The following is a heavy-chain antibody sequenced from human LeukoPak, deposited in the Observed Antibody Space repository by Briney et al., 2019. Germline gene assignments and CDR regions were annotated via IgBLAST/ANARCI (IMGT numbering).Heavy chain of an antibody. D-gene: IGHD5-18*01. V-gene: IGHV3-20*04. CDR1: GFNFDEYG. Sequence: RPGGSLRLSCGVSGFNFDEYGMSWVRQVPGKGLEWVSGINWSGGSTHYADSVKGRFTISRDNAQNSLYLEMDTLRVEKTALYYCARGPNTSMAYYFDYWGQGTLVTVSS. CDR3: ARGPNTSMAYYFDY. CDR2: INWSGGST. J-gene: IGHJ4*02.